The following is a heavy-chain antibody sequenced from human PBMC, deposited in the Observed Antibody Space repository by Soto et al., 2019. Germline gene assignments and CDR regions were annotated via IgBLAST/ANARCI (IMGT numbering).Heavy chain of an antibody. Sequence: EVQLLESGGGFAQPGGSLRLSCAASGFTFSSYAMHWVRQAPGRGLEWVSTISGSGTNMYYADSVQGRFTISRDNSQNTLFLQMTSLRVDDAATYYCAKDGFGGASDYWGQGTHVTVSS. J-gene: IGHJ4*02. CDR3: AKDGFGGASDY. CDR1: GFTFSSYA. D-gene: IGHD3-3*01. V-gene: IGHV3-23*01. CDR2: ISGSGTNM.